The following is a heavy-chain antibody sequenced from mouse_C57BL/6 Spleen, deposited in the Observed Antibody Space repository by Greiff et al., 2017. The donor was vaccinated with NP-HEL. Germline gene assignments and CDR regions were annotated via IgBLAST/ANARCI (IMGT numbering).Heavy chain of an antibody. Sequence: QVQLQQSGPGLVAPSQSLSITCTVSGFSLTSYGVDWVRQSPGKGLEWLGVIWGVGSTNYNSALKSRLSISKDNSKSQVFLKMNSLQTDDTAMYYCARMVTTGYFDVWGTGTTVTVSS. CDR1: GFSLTSYG. D-gene: IGHD2-3*01. CDR3: ARMVTTGYFDV. J-gene: IGHJ1*03. CDR2: IWGVGST. V-gene: IGHV2-6*01.